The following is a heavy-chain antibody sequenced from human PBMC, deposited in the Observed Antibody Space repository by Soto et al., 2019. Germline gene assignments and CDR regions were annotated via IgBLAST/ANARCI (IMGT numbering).Heavy chain of an antibody. D-gene: IGHD2-15*01. Sequence: ASVKVSCKASGYTFASYDINWVRQATGQGLEWMGWMNPNSGNTGYAQKFQGRVTMTRNTSISTAYMELSSLRSEDTAVYYCARGQIYCSGGSCYGVYGFDYWGQGTLVTVSS. CDR2: MNPNSGNT. J-gene: IGHJ4*02. CDR3: ARGQIYCSGGSCYGVYGFDY. CDR1: GYTFASYD. V-gene: IGHV1-8*01.